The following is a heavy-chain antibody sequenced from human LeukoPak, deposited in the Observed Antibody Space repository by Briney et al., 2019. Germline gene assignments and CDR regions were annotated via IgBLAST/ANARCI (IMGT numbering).Heavy chain of an antibody. V-gene: IGHV3-23*01. CDR1: GFTFSSYA. CDR3: ARDRWLLLREAFDI. CDR2: ISGSGGST. J-gene: IGHJ3*02. Sequence: AGGSLRLPCAASGFTFSSYAMSWVRQAPGKGLEWVSAISGSGGSTYYADSVKGRFTISRDNAKNSLYLQMNSLRAEDTALYYCARDRWLLLREAFDIWGQGTMVTVSS. D-gene: IGHD3-22*01.